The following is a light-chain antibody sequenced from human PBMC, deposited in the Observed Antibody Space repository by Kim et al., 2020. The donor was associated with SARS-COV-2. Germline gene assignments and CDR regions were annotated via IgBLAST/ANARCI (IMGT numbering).Light chain of an antibody. CDR3: AAWDDRLNAWV. CDR1: SATIGHND. Sequence: GQRVSMYHSGTSATIGHNDINWYQQHPGTATNLRIYDNNQPPSGVHARFGCSKAGTAASLAISGLQSEDEADYYCAAWDDRLNAWVFGGGTQLTVL. V-gene: IGLV1-44*01. J-gene: IGLJ3*02. CDR2: DNN.